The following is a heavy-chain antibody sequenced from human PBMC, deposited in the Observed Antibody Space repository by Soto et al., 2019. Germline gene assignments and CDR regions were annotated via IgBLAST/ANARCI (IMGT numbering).Heavy chain of an antibody. V-gene: IGHV1-18*01. CDR1: GYAFTSYG. CDR2: ISAYNGNT. CDR3: ARDDYGDDYYYYGMDV. Sequence: ASVKVSCKASGYAFTSYGISWVRQAPGQGLEWMGWISAYNGNTNYAQKLQGRVTMTTDTSTSTAYMELRSLRSDDTAVYYCARDDYGDDYYYYGMDVWGQGTTVTVSS. D-gene: IGHD4-17*01. J-gene: IGHJ6*02.